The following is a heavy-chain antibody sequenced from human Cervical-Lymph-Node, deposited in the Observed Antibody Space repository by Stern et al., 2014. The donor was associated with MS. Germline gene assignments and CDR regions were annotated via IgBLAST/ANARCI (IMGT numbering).Heavy chain of an antibody. CDR3: ARHRHQSLYGMDV. CDR1: GYSFTNYW. Sequence: EVQLVESGAEVKKPGESLKISCKGSGYSFTNYWIGWVRQTPGKGLEWMGVIYPGDSDSRYGPSCQGRVTISADKSISTAYLQWSSLKASDTAMYYCARHRHQSLYGMDVWGQGTTVTVSS. CDR2: IYPGDSDS. D-gene: IGHD2-2*01. J-gene: IGHJ6*02. V-gene: IGHV5-51*01.